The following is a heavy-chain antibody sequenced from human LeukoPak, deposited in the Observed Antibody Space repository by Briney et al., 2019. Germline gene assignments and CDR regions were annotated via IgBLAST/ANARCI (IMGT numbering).Heavy chain of an antibody. J-gene: IGHJ6*02. CDR3: ARDRGAIYYYGMDV. Sequence: GGSLRLSCAASGFTVSSNYMSWVRQAPGKGLEWASVTYSGGSTYYADSVKGRFTISRDNSKNTLYLQMNSLRAEDTAVYYCARDRGAIYYYGMDVWGQGTTVTVSS. CDR1: GFTVSSNY. D-gene: IGHD4/OR15-4a*01. V-gene: IGHV3-66*01. CDR2: TYSGGST.